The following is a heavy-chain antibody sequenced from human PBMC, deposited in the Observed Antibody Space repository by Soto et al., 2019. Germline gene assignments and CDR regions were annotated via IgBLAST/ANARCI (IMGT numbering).Heavy chain of an antibody. CDR2: ISRNGDRT. V-gene: IGHV3-23*01. CDR3: VKDWSGEKCPCMDV. Sequence: GGSLRLSCEASGFTFWNYAMTWVRQAPGKGPEWVSSISRNGDRTYYVDSVKGRFIISRDNSENTLFLQMDSLRAEDAAIYYCVKDWSGEKCPCMDVWGQGTSVTVSS. D-gene: IGHD3-3*01. J-gene: IGHJ6*02. CDR1: GFTFWNYA.